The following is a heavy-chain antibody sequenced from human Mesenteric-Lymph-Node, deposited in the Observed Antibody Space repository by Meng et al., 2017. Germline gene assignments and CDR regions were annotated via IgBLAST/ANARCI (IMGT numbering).Heavy chain of an antibody. CDR3: ARASRTFDNWFDP. J-gene: IGHJ5*02. Sequence: LLLQESGPGLVKPSETLSLTCTVSGGSISTTSYYCGWIRQPPGKGLEWIANGYYNGNTYFNPSLQSRVIISVDTSKNQFSLKLISVTVADTAVYYCARASRTFDNWFDPWGQGTLVTVSS. D-gene: IGHD1-14*01. CDR2: GYYNGNT. CDR1: GGSISTTSYY. V-gene: IGHV4-39*01.